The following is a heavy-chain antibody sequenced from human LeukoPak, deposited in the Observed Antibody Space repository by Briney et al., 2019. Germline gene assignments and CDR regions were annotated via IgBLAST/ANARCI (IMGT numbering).Heavy chain of an antibody. V-gene: IGHV4-38-2*02. CDR1: GYSISSGYY. CDR2: IYRSGST. CDR3: ARERVSGSYASPLDY. J-gene: IGHJ4*02. Sequence: SETLSLTCAVSGYSISSGYYWGWIRQPPGKGLEWIGSIYRSGSTYYNPSLKSRVTISVDTSKNQFSLKLSSVTAADTAVYYCARERVSGSYASPLDYWGQGTLVTVSS. D-gene: IGHD1-26*01.